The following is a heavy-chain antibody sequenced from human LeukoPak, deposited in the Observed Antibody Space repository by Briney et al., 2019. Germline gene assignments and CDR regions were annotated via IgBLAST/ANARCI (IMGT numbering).Heavy chain of an antibody. V-gene: IGHV1-18*01. CDR2: ISASNGNT. Sequence: ASVKVSCKASGYTFTSYGISCVRQAPGQGLEWMGWISASNGNTNYAQKLQGRVTMTTDTSTSTAYMELRSLRSDDTAVYYCARASQPPGYSSGLYGEAIDYWGQGTLATVSS. CDR1: GYTFTSYG. J-gene: IGHJ4*02. CDR3: ARASQPPGYSSGLYGEAIDY. D-gene: IGHD6-19*01.